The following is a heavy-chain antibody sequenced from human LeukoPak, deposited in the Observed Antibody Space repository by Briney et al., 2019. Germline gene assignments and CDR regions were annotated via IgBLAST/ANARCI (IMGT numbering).Heavy chain of an antibody. CDR2: IYYSGST. D-gene: IGHD1-26*01. Sequence: PSETLSLTCTVSGGSISSYYWSWIRQPPGKGLEWIGYIYYSGSTNYNPSLKSRVTISVDTSKNQFSPKLSSVTAADTAVYYCANLVGADYFDYWGQGTLVTVSS. CDR3: ANLVGADYFDY. CDR1: GGSISSYY. V-gene: IGHV4-59*01. J-gene: IGHJ4*02.